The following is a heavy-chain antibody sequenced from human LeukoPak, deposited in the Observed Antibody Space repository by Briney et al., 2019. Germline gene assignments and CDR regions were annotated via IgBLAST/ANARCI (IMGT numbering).Heavy chain of an antibody. CDR3: ARGFGYYDSSGEDAFDI. Sequence: GGSLRLSCAASGFTVSNNYMTWVRQAPGKGLEWVSVIYSGGNTYYADSVKGRFTISRDNSKNTLYLQMNSLRAEDTAVYYCARGFGYYDSSGEDAFDIWGQGTMVTVSS. D-gene: IGHD3-22*01. CDR1: GFTVSNNY. V-gene: IGHV3-66*01. J-gene: IGHJ3*02. CDR2: IYSGGNT.